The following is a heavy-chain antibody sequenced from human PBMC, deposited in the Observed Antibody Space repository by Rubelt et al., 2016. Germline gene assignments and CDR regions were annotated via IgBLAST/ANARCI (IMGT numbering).Heavy chain of an antibody. CDR3: ARGTAGDAFDV. Sequence: VQLVESGGGVVQPGRSLRLSCAASGFTFSRYGMYWVRQAPGKGLEWVANIRQDGSEKYYLDSVKGRFTISRDNAKDSLYLQMNSLRVEDTAVYYCARGTAGDAFDVWGQGTMITVSS. D-gene: IGHD1-1*01. J-gene: IGHJ3*01. V-gene: IGHV3-7*05. CDR1: GFTFSRYG. CDR2: IRQDGSEK.